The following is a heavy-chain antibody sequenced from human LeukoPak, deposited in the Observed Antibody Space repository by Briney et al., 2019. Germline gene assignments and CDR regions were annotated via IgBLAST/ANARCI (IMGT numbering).Heavy chain of an antibody. Sequence: GGTLRLSCAASGFTFSSYSMNWVRQAPGKGLEWVSCITRSSIYIYYADSVKGRFTISRDNSKNTLHLQMNSLRAEDTAVYYCARGEQLTFGGVIDWGQGTLVTVSS. V-gene: IGHV3-21*01. CDR2: ITRSSIYI. CDR1: GFTFSSYS. D-gene: IGHD3-16*02. CDR3: ARGEQLTFGGVID. J-gene: IGHJ4*02.